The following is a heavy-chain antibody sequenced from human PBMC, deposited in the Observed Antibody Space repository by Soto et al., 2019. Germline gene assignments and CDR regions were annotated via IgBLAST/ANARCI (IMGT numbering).Heavy chain of an antibody. CDR2: IYSSGSA. Sequence: LQLEESGPGLAKPSGTLSLTCTVSGDSISNSNYNWGWIRQAPGKRLEWIGSIYSSGSAYYNPSIKSRVTISEDTSKQQFLLNLSPVTAADTAVYYCASSYYILTGYFGFFDYWGRGTLVAVSP. J-gene: IGHJ4*02. V-gene: IGHV4-39*01. D-gene: IGHD3-9*01. CDR1: GDSISNSNYN. CDR3: ASSYYILTGYFGFFDY.